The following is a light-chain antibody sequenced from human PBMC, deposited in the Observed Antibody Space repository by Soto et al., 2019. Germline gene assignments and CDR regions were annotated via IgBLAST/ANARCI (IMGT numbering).Light chain of an antibody. CDR1: KLGDKY. J-gene: IGLJ2*01. CDR3: QAWDSSSVV. V-gene: IGLV3-1*01. Sequence: SYELTQPPSVSVSPGQTASITCSGDKLGDKYACWYQQKQGQSPVLVIYQDSKRPSGMPERFSGSNSGNTATLTISGTQAMDEADYYCQAWDSSSVVFGGGTKVTVL. CDR2: QDS.